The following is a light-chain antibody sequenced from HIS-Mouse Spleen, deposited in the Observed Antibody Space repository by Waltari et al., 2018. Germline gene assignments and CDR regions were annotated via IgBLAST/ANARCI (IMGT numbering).Light chain of an antibody. J-gene: IGLJ3*02. CDR3: SSYTSSSTWV. Sequence: QSALTQPASVSGSPGQSITISCTGTSSDVGGYNYVSWSQKHPGKAPNLMIYDVSNRPSGGSNRFSGSKSGNTASLTISGLQAEDEADYYCSSYTSSSTWVFGGGTKLTVL. CDR2: DVS. CDR1: SSDVGGYNY. V-gene: IGLV2-14*03.